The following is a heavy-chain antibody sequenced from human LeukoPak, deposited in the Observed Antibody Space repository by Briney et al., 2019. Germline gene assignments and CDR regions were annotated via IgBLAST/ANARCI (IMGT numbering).Heavy chain of an antibody. CDR1: GFTFSTYW. D-gene: IGHD2-2*01. V-gene: IGHV3-7*01. CDR3: ARLVTLAKDIVVVPRQDY. CDR2: IRQDGSET. J-gene: IGHJ4*02. Sequence: GGSLRLSCAASGFTFSTYWMSWVRQAPGKGLEWVANIRQDGSETYYVDSAKGRFTISRDNAKNSLYMQLNSLTAEDTAVYYCARLVTLAKDIVVVPRQDYWGQGTLVTVCS.